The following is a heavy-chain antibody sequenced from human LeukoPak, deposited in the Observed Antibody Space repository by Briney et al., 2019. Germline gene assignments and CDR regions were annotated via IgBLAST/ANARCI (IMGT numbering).Heavy chain of an antibody. D-gene: IGHD1-26*01. CDR3: ARDIVGATEPF. V-gene: IGHV3-23*01. CDR2: ISGSGVMT. CDR1: GFTFSDYA. Sequence: GGSLRLSCAASGFTFSDYAMTWVRQAPGKGLEWVATISGSGVMTYYADSVKGRFTISRDNAKNTLYLQMNSLRAEDTAVYYCARDIVGATEPFWGQGTLVTVSS. J-gene: IGHJ4*02.